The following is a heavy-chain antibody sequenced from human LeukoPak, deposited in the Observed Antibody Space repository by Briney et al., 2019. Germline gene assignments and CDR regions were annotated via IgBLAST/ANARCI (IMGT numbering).Heavy chain of an antibody. Sequence: PGGSLRLSCAASGFTFSSYAMHWVGQAPGKGLEWVAVISYDGSNKYYADSVKGRFTISRDNSKNTLYLQMNSLRAEDTAVYYCASEGSGNFDYWGQGTLVTVSS. CDR2: ISYDGSNK. CDR1: GFTFSSYA. CDR3: ASEGSGNFDY. D-gene: IGHD3-10*01. J-gene: IGHJ4*02. V-gene: IGHV3-30*04.